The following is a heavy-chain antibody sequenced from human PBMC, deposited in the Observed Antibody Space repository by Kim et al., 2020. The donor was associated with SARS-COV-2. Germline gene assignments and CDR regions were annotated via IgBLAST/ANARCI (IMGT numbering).Heavy chain of an antibody. Sequence: GGSLRLSCAASGFNFGIYAMSWVRQAPGKGLEWVSTIGGIGGAIVYAGSVRGRFTISRDNSQNTLYLQMTNLRTEDTAMYYCARRPGKAAAGTAHFDPWGQGPAVTVPS. CDR1: GFNFGIYA. V-gene: IGHV3-23*01. D-gene: IGHD6-13*01. CDR3: ARRPGKAAAGTAHFDP. CDR2: IGGIGGAI. J-gene: IGHJ5*02.